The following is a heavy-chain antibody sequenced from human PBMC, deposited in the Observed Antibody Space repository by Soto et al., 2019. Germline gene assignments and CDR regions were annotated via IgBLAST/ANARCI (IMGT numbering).Heavy chain of an antibody. V-gene: IGHV4-34*01. CDR2: INHSGST. CDR3: ARLKAVDIVATIRSRRSKWSQNWLINPMNWFDP. CDR1: GGSFSGYY. D-gene: IGHD5-12*01. J-gene: IGHJ5*02. Sequence: PSETLSLTCAVYGGSFSGYYWSWIRQPPGKGLEWIGEINHSGSTNYNPSLKSRVTISVDTSKNQFSLKLSSVTAADTAVYYCARLKAVDIVATIRSRRSKWSQNWLINPMNWFDPWGQGTLVTVSS.